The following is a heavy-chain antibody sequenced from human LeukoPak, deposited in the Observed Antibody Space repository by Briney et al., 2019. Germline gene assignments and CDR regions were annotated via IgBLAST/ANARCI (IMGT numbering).Heavy chain of an antibody. CDR3: AREKGPFDC. V-gene: IGHV4-31*03. CDR2: IYYSGGT. J-gene: IGHJ4*02. Sequence: PSQTLSLTCTVSGGSISSGGYYWSWIRQHPGKGLEWIGYIYYSGGTYYNPSLRSRVAISVDTSKNQFSLKLTSVSVADTAVYYCAREKGPFDCWGQGTLVTVSS. CDR1: GGSISSGGYY.